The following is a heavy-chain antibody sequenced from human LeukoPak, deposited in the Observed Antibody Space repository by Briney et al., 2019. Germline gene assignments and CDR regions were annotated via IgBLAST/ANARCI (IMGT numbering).Heavy chain of an antibody. CDR1: GGSISSYY. V-gene: IGHV4-59*12. CDR2: IFYSGTT. J-gene: IGHJ3*02. Sequence: PSETLSLTCTVSGGSISSYYWNWIRQPPGKGLEWIGYIFYSGTTNYNPSLKSRVSMSVDTSKNQFSLKLSSVTAADTALYYCARAGGITMIVVLLGDAFDIWGPGTMVTVSS. CDR3: ARAGGITMIVVLLGDAFDI. D-gene: IGHD3-22*01.